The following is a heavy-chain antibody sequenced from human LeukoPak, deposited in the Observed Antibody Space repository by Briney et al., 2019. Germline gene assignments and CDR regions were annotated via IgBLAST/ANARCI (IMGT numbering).Heavy chain of an antibody. J-gene: IGHJ6*02. V-gene: IGHV4-39*01. CDR2: IYYSGST. D-gene: IGHD6-13*01. CDR3: ARQQSSWASGPAMDV. CDR1: GGSISTSTYY. Sequence: PSETLSLTCTVSGGSISTSTYYWGWIRRPPGQGLEWIGSIYYSGSTYYTSSLKSRVTISVDTSRNQFSLRLSSVSAADTALYYCARQQSSWASGPAMDVWGQGATVTVSS.